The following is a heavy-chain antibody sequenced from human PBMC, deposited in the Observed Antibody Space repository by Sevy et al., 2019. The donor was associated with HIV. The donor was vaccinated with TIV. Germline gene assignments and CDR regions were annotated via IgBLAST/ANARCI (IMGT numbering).Heavy chain of an antibody. J-gene: IGHJ4*02. D-gene: IGHD3-10*01. CDR1: GFTFSSYA. Sequence: GGSLRLSCAASGFTFSSYAMSWVRQAPGKGLEWVSAISGSGGSTYYADSVKGRFTISRDNSKNTLYLQMNSLRAEDTAVYYCVKDRESLYAFDYWGQGTLVTVSS. CDR2: ISGSGGST. CDR3: VKDRESLYAFDY. V-gene: IGHV3-23*01.